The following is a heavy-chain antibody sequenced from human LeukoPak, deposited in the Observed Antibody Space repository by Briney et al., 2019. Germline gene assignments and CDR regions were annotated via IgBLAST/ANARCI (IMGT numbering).Heavy chain of an antibody. CDR2: INHSGST. J-gene: IGHJ4*02. CDR3: ARGRASPTVTTNGGFDY. D-gene: IGHD4-17*01. CDR1: GGSFSGYY. Sequence: SGTLSLTCAVYGGSFSGYYWSWIRQPPGKGLEWIGEINHSGSTNYNPSLKSRVTISVDTSKNQFSLKLSSVTAADTAVYYCARGRASPTVTTNGGFDYWGQGTLVTVSS. V-gene: IGHV4-34*01.